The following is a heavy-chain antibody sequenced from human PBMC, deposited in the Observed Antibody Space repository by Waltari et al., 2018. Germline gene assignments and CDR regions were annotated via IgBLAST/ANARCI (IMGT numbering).Heavy chain of an antibody. Sequence: QVQLVESGGGVVQPGRSLRLSGAASGFTFSSYGMHWVRQAPGKGLEWVAVIWYDGSNKYYADSVKGRFTISRDNSKNTLYLQMNSLRAEDTAVYYCARDRAGVVLDYWGQGTLVTVSS. CDR1: GFTFSSYG. CDR2: IWYDGSNK. V-gene: IGHV3-33*01. CDR3: ARDRAGVVLDY. J-gene: IGHJ4*02. D-gene: IGHD3-3*01.